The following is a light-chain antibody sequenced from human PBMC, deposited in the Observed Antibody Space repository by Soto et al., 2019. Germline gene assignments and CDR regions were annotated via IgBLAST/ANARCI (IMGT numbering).Light chain of an antibody. CDR1: ESVTSY. Sequence: EIVLTQSPATLSLSPGERATLSCRASESVTSYLAWYQQKPGQAPRLLIYDASNRATGIPARFSGSGSGTDFTLTINSREPEDFAVYYCQQRSNWPLTFGQGTRLEIK. CDR3: QQRSNWPLT. V-gene: IGKV3-11*01. J-gene: IGKJ5*01. CDR2: DAS.